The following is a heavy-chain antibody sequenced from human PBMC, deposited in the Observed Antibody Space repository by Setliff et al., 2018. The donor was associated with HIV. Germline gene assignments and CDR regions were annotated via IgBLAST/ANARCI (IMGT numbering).Heavy chain of an antibody. CDR2: IKSNSDGGTS. CDR1: GFNFKSGW. J-gene: IGHJ4*02. Sequence: SLRLSCVVSGFNFKSGWMTWVRQAPGKGLEWVGRIKSNSDGGTSDYAAAVKDRFSFSRDDSKSILYLQMNSLEIEDTAVYFCSTGPSRVSDGIADFWGPGTLVTVSS. CDR3: STGPSRVSDGIADF. V-gene: IGHV3-15*01.